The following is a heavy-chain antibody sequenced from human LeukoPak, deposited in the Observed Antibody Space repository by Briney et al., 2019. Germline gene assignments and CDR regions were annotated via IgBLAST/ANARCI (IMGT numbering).Heavy chain of an antibody. J-gene: IGHJ4*02. CDR2: ISWNSGSI. CDR3: ARSYDSSGYYDY. D-gene: IGHD3-22*01. CDR1: GFTFDDYA. V-gene: IGHV3-9*01. Sequence: GRSLRLSCAASGFTFDDYAMHWVRQAPGKGLEWVSGISWNSGSIGYADSVKGRFTISRDNSKNTLYLQMNSLRAEDTAVYYCARSYDSSGYYDYWGQGTLVTVSS.